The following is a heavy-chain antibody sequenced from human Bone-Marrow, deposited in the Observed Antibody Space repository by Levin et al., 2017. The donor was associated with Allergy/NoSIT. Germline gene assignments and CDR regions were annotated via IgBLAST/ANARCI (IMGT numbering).Heavy chain of an antibody. J-gene: IGHJ6*03. D-gene: IGHD1-26*01. CDR1: GGSFSGYY. V-gene: IGHV4-34*01. CDR3: ARRQKVGIAGRRFYHYMDV. CDR2: INHSGTT. Sequence: PSETLSLTCAVYGGSFSGYYWSWFRQPPGKGLEWIGEINHSGTTDYIPSLKSRVTISVDTSKNQFSLKLSSVTAADTAVYYCARRQKVGIAGRRFYHYMDVWGEGTTVTVSS.